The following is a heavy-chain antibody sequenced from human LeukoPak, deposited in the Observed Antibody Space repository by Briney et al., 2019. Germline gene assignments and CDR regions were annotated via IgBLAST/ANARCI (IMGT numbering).Heavy chain of an antibody. V-gene: IGHV3-20*04. D-gene: IGHD3-9*01. CDR1: GFTFDDYG. CDR2: IKWNGGST. J-gene: IGHJ4*02. Sequence: GGSLRLSCAASGFTFDDYGMSWVRQAPGKGLEWVSGIKWNGGSTGYADSVKGRFTISRDDAKNSLYLQMNSLRAEDTALYYCARDLSGVDSLVPLDYWGQGTLVTVSS. CDR3: ARDLSGVDSLVPLDY.